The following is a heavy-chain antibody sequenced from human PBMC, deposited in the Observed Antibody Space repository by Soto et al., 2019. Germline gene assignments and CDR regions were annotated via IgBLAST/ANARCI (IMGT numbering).Heavy chain of an antibody. J-gene: IGHJ4*02. V-gene: IGHV1-69*01. CDR1: GGTFSSYA. CDR2: IIPIFGTA. D-gene: IGHD6-6*01. CDR3: ARRGSSSSPSYFDY. Sequence: QVQLVQSGAEVKKPGSSVQVSCKASGGTFSSYAISWVRQAPGQGLEWMGGIIPIFGTANYAQKFQGRVTITADESTSTAYMELSSLRSEDTAVYYCARRGSSSSPSYFDYWGQGTLVTVSS.